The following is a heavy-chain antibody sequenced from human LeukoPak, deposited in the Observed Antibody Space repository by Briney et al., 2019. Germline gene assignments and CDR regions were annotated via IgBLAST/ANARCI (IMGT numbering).Heavy chain of an antibody. D-gene: IGHD6-13*01. V-gene: IGHV3-23*01. J-gene: IGHJ4*02. CDR1: GFTFSSYG. CDR2: ISGSGGST. Sequence: GGSLRLSCAASGFTFSSYGMSWVRQAPGKGLEWVSAISGSGGSTYYADSVKGRFTISRDNSKNTLYLQMNSLRAEDTAVYYCAKDAVSSSWYFDVGDYWGQGTLVTVSS. CDR3: AKDAVSSSWYFDVGDY.